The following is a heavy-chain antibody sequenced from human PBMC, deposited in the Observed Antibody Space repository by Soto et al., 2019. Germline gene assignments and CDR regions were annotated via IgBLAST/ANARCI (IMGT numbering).Heavy chain of an antibody. J-gene: IGHJ4*02. Sequence: QVQLVQSGAELRKPGSSVTVSCKASGGTFTTYAISWVRQAPGQGLEWMGGIIPTFGTANYAQKFQGRVKITADESTSTAYMELSSLTSEDTAVYYCARGWPLDEWGQGALVTVSS. V-gene: IGHV1-69*12. CDR2: IIPTFGTA. CDR3: ARGWPLDE. CDR1: GGTFTTYA.